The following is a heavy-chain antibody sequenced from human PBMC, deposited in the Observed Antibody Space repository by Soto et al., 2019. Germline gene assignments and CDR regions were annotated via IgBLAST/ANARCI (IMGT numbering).Heavy chain of an antibody. CDR1: GGSFTFSGYY. J-gene: IGHJ4*02. CDR3: VRGRILRLRFGDFDS. Sequence: PPETLSLTCTVYGGSFTFSGYYWSWIRQPPGTGLEWIGEINHSGSTNYNPSLESRVTISLDTSKNQFSLDLTSVTAADTAVYYRVRGRILRLRFGDFDSWGQGTLVTVSS. V-gene: IGHV4-34*01. D-gene: IGHD5-12*01. CDR2: INHSGST.